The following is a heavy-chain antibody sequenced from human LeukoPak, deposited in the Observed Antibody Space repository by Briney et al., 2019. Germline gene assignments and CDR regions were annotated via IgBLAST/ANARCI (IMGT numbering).Heavy chain of an antibody. Sequence: SETLSLTCTVSGYSISSGYYWSWIRQPPGKGLEWIGYIYHSGSTNYNPSLKSRVTISVDTSKNQFSLKLSSVTAADTAVYYCARDNRSFFDYWGQGTLVTVSS. V-gene: IGHV4-38-2*02. J-gene: IGHJ4*02. CDR1: GYSISSGYY. CDR3: ARDNRSFFDY. CDR2: IYHSGST.